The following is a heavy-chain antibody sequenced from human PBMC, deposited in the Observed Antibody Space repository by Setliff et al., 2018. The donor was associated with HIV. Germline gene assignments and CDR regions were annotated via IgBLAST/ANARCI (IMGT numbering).Heavy chain of an antibody. CDR3: VRDSAASVWVGASVYYFDF. CDR1: GFTFDSYE. CDR2: ISSSDDDT. D-gene: IGHD1-26*01. J-gene: IGHJ4*02. V-gene: IGHV3-21*01. Sequence: GGSLRLSCAASGFTFDSYEMNWVRQAPGKGLEWVSSISSSDDDTHYADSLRGRFTVSRDNAKSALYLQMNNLSVDDTAVYYCVRDSAASVWVGASVYYFDFWGQGIQVTSPQ.